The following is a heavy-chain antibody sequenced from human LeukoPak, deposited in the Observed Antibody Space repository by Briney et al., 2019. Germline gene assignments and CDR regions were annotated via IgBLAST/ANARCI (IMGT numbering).Heavy chain of an antibody. CDR1: GFSFSTYG. CDR2: TSGSSAST. V-gene: IGHV3-23*01. Sequence: GGSLRLSCAASGFSFSTYGMSWVRQPPGKGLEWVSATSGSSASTYYADSVRGRFTISRDNSKNTLYLQMNSLRAEDTAIYYCASRYSTYLDFWGQGTLVTVSS. D-gene: IGHD2-15*01. J-gene: IGHJ4*02. CDR3: ASRYSTYLDF.